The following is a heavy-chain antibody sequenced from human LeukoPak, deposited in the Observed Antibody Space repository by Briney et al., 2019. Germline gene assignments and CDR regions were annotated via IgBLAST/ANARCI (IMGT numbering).Heavy chain of an antibody. Sequence: GGSLRLSCAASGLTVSRNYMNWVRKAPGKGLEWVSVIYSGGSTYYADSVKSRFTISRDNSKNTLYLQINSLRAEDTAVYYCARDGRGDGVPAENAFAIWGQGTIVTVSS. CDR2: IYSGGST. J-gene: IGHJ3*02. D-gene: IGHD3-10*01. CDR3: ARDGRGDGVPAENAFAI. V-gene: IGHV3-53*01. CDR1: GLTVSRNY.